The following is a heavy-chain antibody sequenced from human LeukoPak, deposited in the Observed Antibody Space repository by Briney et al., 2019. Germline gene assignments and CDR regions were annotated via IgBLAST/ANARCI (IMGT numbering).Heavy chain of an antibody. CDR3: ARGPFLEWLSLDY. CDR2: IYYSGST. V-gene: IGHV4-30-4*08. Sequence: PSQTLSLTCTVSGGSISSGDYYWSWIRQPPGKGLKWIRYIYYSGSTYYNPSLKSRVTISVDTSKNQFSLKLSSVTAADTAVYYCARGPFLEWLSLDYWGQGTLVTVSS. J-gene: IGHJ4*02. D-gene: IGHD3-3*01. CDR1: GGSISSGDYY.